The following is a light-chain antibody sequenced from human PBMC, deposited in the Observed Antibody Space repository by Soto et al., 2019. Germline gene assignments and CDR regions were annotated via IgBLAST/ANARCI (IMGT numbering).Light chain of an antibody. CDR2: DVN. V-gene: IGLV2-8*01. J-gene: IGLJ1*01. Sequence: QSALTQPPSASGSPGQSVAISCTGTASDIGGYSFVSWYQQHPGKAPKLLIYDVNKRPSVVPDRFSGSKSGNTASLTVSGLQAEDEAEYYCSAHGGTNPYVFGTGTKVTVL. CDR3: SAHGGTNPYV. CDR1: ASDIGGYSF.